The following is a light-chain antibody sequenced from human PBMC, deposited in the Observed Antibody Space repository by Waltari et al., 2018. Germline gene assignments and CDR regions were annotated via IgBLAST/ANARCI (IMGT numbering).Light chain of an antibody. J-gene: IGKJ2*03. V-gene: IGKV1-5*01. CDR1: QSINSW. CDR3: LQYSNSPYS. Sequence: DIQMTQSPSSLSASVRDTVTITCRASQSINSWLDWYQQKPGKAPKLLIYKASSLQGGVPSRFSGSGSGTEFTLTISSLQPEDFTTYYCLQYSNSPYSFGQGTKVEIK. CDR2: KAS.